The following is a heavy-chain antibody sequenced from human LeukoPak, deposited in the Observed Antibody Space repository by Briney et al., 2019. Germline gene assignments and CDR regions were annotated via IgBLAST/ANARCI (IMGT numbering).Heavy chain of an antibody. V-gene: IGHV4-59*01. CDR3: ARDVGAARFDY. CDR2: IYYSGST. J-gene: IGHJ4*02. CDR1: GGSISSYY. Sequence: SETLSLTCTDSGGSISSYYWSWIRQPPGKGLEWIGYIYYSGSTNYNPSLKSRVTISVDTSKNQFSLKLSSVTAADTAVYYCARDVGAARFDYWGQGTLVTVSS. D-gene: IGHD6-6*01.